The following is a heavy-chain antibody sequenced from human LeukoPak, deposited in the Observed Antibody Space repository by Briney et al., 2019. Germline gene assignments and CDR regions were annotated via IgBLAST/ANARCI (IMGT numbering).Heavy chain of an antibody. D-gene: IGHD6-6*01. CDR1: GGSFSSYY. CDR2: INHSGST. V-gene: IGHV4-34*01. J-gene: IGHJ4*02. CDR3: ARSHSSSSEVSLGH. Sequence: SETLSLTCAVYGGSFSSYYWSWIRQPPGKGLEWIGEINHSGSTNYNPSLKSRVTISVDTSKNQFSLKLSSVTAADTAVYFCARSHSSSSEVSLGHWGQGTLVTVSS.